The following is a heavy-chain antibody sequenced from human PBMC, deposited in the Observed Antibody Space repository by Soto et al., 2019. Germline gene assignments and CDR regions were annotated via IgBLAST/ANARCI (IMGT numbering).Heavy chain of an antibody. CDR2: IIPIFGTA. V-gene: IGHV1-69*13. J-gene: IGHJ3*02. D-gene: IGHD3-10*01. CDR3: AREPLVRAANGFDI. CDR1: GGTFSSYA. Sequence: GASVKVSCKASGGTFSSYAISWVRQAPGQGLEWMGGIIPIFGTANYAQKFQGRVTITADESTSTAYMELSSLRSEDTAVYYCAREPLVRAANGFDIWGQGTMVTVSS.